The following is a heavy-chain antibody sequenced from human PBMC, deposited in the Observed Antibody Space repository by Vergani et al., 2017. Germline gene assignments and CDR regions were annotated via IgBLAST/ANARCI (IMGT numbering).Heavy chain of an antibody. CDR1: GGTFSSYA. J-gene: IGHJ6*03. D-gene: IGHD1-14*01. CDR2: IIPIFGTA. CDR3: ARDFPKYNALEDYYYYYYMDV. Sequence: QVQLVQSGADVKKPGSSVKVSCKASGGTFSSYAISWVRQAPGQGLEWMGGIIPIFGTANYAQKFQGRVTITADESTSTAYMELSSLRSEDTAVYYCARDFPKYNALEDYYYYYYMDVWGKGTTVTVSS. V-gene: IGHV1-69*01.